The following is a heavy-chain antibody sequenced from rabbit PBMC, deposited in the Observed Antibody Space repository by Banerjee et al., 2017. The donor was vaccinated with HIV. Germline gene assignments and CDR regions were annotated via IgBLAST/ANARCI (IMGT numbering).Heavy chain of an antibody. CDR3: ARDGVGGSYFAW. CDR1: GFSFSDKA. J-gene: IGHJ6*01. D-gene: IGHD8-1*01. V-gene: IGHV1S47*01. Sequence: QEQLLESGGGLVKPEGSLKLSCTASGFSFSDKAVMCWVRQAPGKGLEWIGYIDPVFGVADYANWVNGRFSISRENAQNTVFLQMTSLTAADTATYFCARDGVGGSYFAWWGPGTLVPVS. CDR2: IDPVFGVA.